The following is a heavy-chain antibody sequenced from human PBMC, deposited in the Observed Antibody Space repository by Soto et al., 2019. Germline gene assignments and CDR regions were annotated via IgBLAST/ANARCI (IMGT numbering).Heavy chain of an antibody. V-gene: IGHV3-15*01. CDR2: IKSKTDGGTK. CDR3: TFRTRMVRGVIIGFDP. J-gene: IGHJ5*02. CDR1: GFTFSNAW. D-gene: IGHD3-10*01. Sequence: GGSLRLSCAASGFTFSNAWMSWVRQAPGKGLEWVGRIKSKTDGGTKDYAAPVKGRFTISRDDSKNTLYLQMNSLKTEATAVYSCTFRTRMVRGVIIGFDPWGQGTLVTVSS.